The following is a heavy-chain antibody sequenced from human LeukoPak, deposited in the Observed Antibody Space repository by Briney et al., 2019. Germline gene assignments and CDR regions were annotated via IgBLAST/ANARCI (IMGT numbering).Heavy chain of an antibody. Sequence: SETLSLTCSVSGGSVTSGGFYWGWLRQPPRKGPECIETIYYTGSTYYNPSLKSRVTISIDTSKNQFSLRLTSVTATDTAVYHCARHSGSGSLSRPFDPWGQGTLVTVSS. D-gene: IGHD3-10*01. CDR3: ARHSGSGSLSRPFDP. J-gene: IGHJ5*02. V-gene: IGHV4-39*01. CDR2: IYYTGST. CDR1: GGSVTSGGFY.